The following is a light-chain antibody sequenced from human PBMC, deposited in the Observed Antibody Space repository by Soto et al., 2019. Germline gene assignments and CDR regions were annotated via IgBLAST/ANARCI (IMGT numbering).Light chain of an antibody. CDR1: QSIGNY. CDR2: VAS. V-gene: IGKV1-39*01. J-gene: IGKJ4*02. CDR3: QQSSSNPQT. Sequence: DIQMIQSPSSLSASVGDRVTITCRASQSIGNYLSWYQQKPGKAPKLLINVASTLQSGVPSRFSGSGSGTDFTRAISSLQREDFATYYCQQSSSNPQTFGGGTRVEIK.